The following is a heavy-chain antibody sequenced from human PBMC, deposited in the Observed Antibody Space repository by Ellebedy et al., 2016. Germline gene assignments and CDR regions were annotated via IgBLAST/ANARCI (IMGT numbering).Heavy chain of an antibody. V-gene: IGHV3-48*02. D-gene: IGHD4-17*01. J-gene: IGHJ4*02. Sequence: GGSLRLSCAASGFTFSSSHMNWVRQAPGRGLEWVSYISGGGDTIYYADSVKGRFTISRDNAKKSLYLQLNSLRDEDTAVYYCARESSIPGDYRFDCWGQGTVVTVSS. CDR1: GFTFSSSH. CDR3: ARESSIPGDYRFDC. CDR2: ISGGGDTI.